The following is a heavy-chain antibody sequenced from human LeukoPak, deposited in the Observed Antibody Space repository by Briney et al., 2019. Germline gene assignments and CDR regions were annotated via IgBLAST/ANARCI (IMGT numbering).Heavy chain of an antibody. CDR3: ARDRAHCSSTSCYEGPPNWFDP. V-gene: IGHV4-59*01. CDR1: GGSISSYY. Sequence: SETLSLTCTVSGGSISSYYWSWIRQPPGKGLEWIGYIYYSGSTNYNPSLKSRVTISVDTSKNQASLKLRSVTAADTAVYYCARDRAHCSSTSCYEGPPNWFDPWGQGTLVTVSS. CDR2: IYYSGST. J-gene: IGHJ5*02. D-gene: IGHD2-2*01.